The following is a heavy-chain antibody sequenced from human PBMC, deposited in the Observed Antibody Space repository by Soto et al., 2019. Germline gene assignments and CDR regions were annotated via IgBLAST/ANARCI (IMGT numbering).Heavy chain of an antibody. CDR1: GYSFTSYW. CDR2: IDPSDSYT. J-gene: IGHJ6*02. D-gene: IGHD1-26*01. V-gene: IGHV5-10-1*01. CDR3: ARRMGIYYYYGMDV. Sequence: GESLKISCKGSGYSFTSYWISWVRQMPGKGLEWMGRIDPSDSYTNYSPSFQGHVTISADKSISTAYLQWSSLEASDTAMYYCARRMGIYYYYGMDVWGQGTTVTVSS.